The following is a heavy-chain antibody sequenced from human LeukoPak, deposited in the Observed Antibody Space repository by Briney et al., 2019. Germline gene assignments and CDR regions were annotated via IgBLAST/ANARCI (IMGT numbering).Heavy chain of an antibody. J-gene: IGHJ3*02. CDR1: GGSISSYY. Sequence: SETLSLTCTVSGGSISSYYWSWILQPPGKGLEWIGYIYYSGSTNYNPSLKSRVTISVDTSKNQFSLKLSSVTAADTAVYYCARPKLGATYAFDIWGQGTMVTVSS. V-gene: IGHV4-59*08. D-gene: IGHD1-26*01. CDR3: ARPKLGATYAFDI. CDR2: IYYSGST.